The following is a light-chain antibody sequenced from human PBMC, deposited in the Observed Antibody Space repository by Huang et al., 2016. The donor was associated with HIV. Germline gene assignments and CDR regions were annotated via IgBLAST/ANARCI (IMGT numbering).Light chain of an antibody. V-gene: IGKV3-15*01. Sequence: EVVMTQSPGTLSVSPRERATLSCKTSQSINNKLAWYKQQPGQAPRLLIYRTSTRSTGVPPIFSGGGSGTEFTLTISSLQSEDFGIYYCQQYDNWPPLYTFGQGTKLEI. CDR3: QQYDNWPPLYT. CDR2: RTS. CDR1: QSINNK. J-gene: IGKJ2*01.